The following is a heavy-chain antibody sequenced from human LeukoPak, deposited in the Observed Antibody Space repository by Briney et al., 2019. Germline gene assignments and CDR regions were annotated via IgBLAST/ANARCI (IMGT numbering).Heavy chain of an antibody. D-gene: IGHD4-17*01. CDR2: ISGSADST. Sequence: GGSLRLSCTASGFSFNIYTMSWVRQAPEKGLEWVSAISGSADSTYYADSVKGHFTISRDNSKSTLYLRMDSLRAEDTAVYYCAKEVLDYESPYWHFDVWGRGTLVTVSS. CDR1: GFSFNIYT. V-gene: IGHV3-23*01. CDR3: AKEVLDYESPYWHFDV. J-gene: IGHJ2*01.